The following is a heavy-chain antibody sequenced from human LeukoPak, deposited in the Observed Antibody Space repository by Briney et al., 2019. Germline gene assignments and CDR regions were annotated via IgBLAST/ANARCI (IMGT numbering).Heavy chain of an antibody. Sequence: LGASLRISCKGSGYSFDSYWIAWVRQMPGKGLEWMGIIYPADSDTRYSPSFQGQVTISADKSISTAYLQWSSLKASDTATYYCARQLYSGYDVFGYWGQGTLVTVSS. CDR2: IYPADSDT. V-gene: IGHV5-51*01. CDR1: GYSFDSYW. CDR3: ARQLYSGYDVFGY. D-gene: IGHD5-12*01. J-gene: IGHJ4*02.